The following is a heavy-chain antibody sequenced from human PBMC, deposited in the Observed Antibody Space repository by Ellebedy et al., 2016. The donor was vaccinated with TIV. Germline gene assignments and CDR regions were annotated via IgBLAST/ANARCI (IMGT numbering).Heavy chain of an antibody. Sequence: GESLKISCAASGFSLSNYGMHWVRQAPGKGLEWVARIWYDGSSEDYADSVRDRFTISRDDSKNTLYLQMSRLRAEDTAIYYCARDPFPGRYYFDHWGQGTLVTVSS. CDR1: GFSLSNYG. D-gene: IGHD2/OR15-2a*01. CDR3: ARDPFPGRYYFDH. V-gene: IGHV3-33*08. J-gene: IGHJ4*02. CDR2: IWYDGSSE.